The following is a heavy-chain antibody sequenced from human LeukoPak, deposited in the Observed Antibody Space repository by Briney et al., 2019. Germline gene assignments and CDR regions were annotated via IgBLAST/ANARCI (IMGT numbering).Heavy chain of an antibody. V-gene: IGHV1-2*02. CDR2: INPNSGGT. J-gene: IGHJ4*02. Sequence: ASVKVSCKASGYTFTDSYIHWVRQAPGQGLEWMGWINPNSGGTNSAQKFQGSVTMTRDTSISTAYMELSSLRSDDTAVYYCGRDFRDSLDYWGQGTLVTVSS. CDR1: GYTFTDSY. CDR3: GRDFRDSLDY.